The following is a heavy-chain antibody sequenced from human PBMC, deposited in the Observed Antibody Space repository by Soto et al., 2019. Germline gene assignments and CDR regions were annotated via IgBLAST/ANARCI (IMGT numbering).Heavy chain of an antibody. V-gene: IGHV3-33*01. CDR2: IWYDGSNK. CDR3: ARDLGGYCSGGSCYPSINFLFDY. J-gene: IGHJ4*02. Sequence: GSLRLSCAASGFTFSSYGMHWVRQAPGKGLEWVAVIWYDGSNKYYADSVKGRFTISRDNSKNTLYLQMNSLRAEDTAVYYCARDLGGYCSGGSCYPSINFLFDYWGQGTLVTVSS. D-gene: IGHD2-15*01. CDR1: GFTFSSYG.